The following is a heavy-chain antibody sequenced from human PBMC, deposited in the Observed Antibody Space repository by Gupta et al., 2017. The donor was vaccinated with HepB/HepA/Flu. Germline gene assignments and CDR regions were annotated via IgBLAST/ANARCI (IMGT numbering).Heavy chain of an antibody. CDR2: IYRDGST. Sequence: EVQLVESGGGLVQPGGSLRLSCAASGVTVSSNYMSWVRQAPGKGLEWVSVIYRDGSTYYAGSMKGRFTISRDNSKNTLDLQVNSLRAEDTAVYYCARGGGALCGGDCDRAFDIWGQGIMVTGAS. CDR3: ARGGGALCGGDCDRAFDI. D-gene: IGHD2-21*02. J-gene: IGHJ3*02. CDR1: GVTVSSNY. V-gene: IGHV3-66*01.